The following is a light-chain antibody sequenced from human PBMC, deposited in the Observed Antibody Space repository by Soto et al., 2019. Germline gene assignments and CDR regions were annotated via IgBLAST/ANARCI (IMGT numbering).Light chain of an antibody. CDR3: QQYGSSPRT. CDR2: GAS. CDR1: QSISRY. V-gene: IGKV3-20*01. Sequence: IVLTQSPGTLPLSPGERTTLSCRASQSISRYLAWYQQKPGQAPRLLIYGASSRATGIPDRFSGSGSGTDFTLTISRLEPEDFAVYYCQQYGSSPRTFGQGTKVDIK. J-gene: IGKJ1*01.